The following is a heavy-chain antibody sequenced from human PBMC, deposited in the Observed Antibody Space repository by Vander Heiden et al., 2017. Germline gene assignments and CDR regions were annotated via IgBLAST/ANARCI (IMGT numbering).Heavy chain of an antibody. CDR1: DFTVSH. CDR3: ARAGIANYAFDI. D-gene: IGHD6-13*01. V-gene: IGHV3-53*02. Sequence: EVQLVETGGGLVQPGGSLRLSCAAPDFTVSHRGWVRQAPGKGLECVSVINSGGNTYYADSVKGRFTISRDNSKNTVYLQMNSLRAEDTAVYYCARAGIANYAFDIWGQGTMVTVSS. J-gene: IGHJ3*02. CDR2: INSGGNT.